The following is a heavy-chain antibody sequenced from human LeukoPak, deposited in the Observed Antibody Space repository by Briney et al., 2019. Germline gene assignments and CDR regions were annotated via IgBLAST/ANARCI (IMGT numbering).Heavy chain of an antibody. V-gene: IGHV3-7*03. CDR1: GFDFSHHY. D-gene: IGHD1-1*01. Sequence: PGGSLRLSCAASGFDFSHHYMTRVRQAPGKGPEWVAKISPDGGVSQYVDSVKGRFTISRDNSKNSLSLHMSSLRVEDTALYFCAKEEFWKFDFWGQGTLVTVS. CDR3: AKEEFWKFDF. CDR2: ISPDGGVS. J-gene: IGHJ4*02.